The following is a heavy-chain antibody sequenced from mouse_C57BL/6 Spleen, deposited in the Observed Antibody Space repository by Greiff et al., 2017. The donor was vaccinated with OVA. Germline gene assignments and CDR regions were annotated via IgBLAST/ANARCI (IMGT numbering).Heavy chain of an antibody. J-gene: IGHJ2*01. CDR1: GYTFTSYW. Sequence: QVQLQQPGTELVKPGASVKLSCKASGYTFTSYWMHWVKQRPGPGLEWIGNINPSNGGTNYNEKFKSKATLTVDKSSSTAYMQLSSLTSEDSAVYYCAREGPSTVVEPFDYWGQGTTLTVSS. CDR2: INPSNGGT. V-gene: IGHV1-53*01. CDR3: AREGPSTVVEPFDY. D-gene: IGHD1-1*01.